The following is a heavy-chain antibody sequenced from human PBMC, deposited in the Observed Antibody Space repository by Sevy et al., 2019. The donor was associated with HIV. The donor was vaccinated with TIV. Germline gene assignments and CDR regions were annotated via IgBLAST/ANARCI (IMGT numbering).Heavy chain of an antibody. D-gene: IGHD3-22*01. V-gene: IGHV3-23*01. CDR2: ISGSGGST. CDR1: GFTFSSYA. J-gene: IGHJ4*02. CDR3: AKRRGPYYDSSGYYFY. Sequence: GGSLRLSCAASGFTFSSYAMSWVRQAPGKGLEWVSAISGSGGSTYYADSVKGRVTISRDNSKNTLYLQMNSLRAEDTAVYYCAKRRGPYYDSSGYYFYWGQGTLVTVSS.